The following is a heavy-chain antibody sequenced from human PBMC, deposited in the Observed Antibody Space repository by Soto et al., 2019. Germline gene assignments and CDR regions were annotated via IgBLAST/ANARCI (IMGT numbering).Heavy chain of an antibody. CDR2: IYPGDSDT. Sequence: EVQLVQSGAEVKKPGESLKISCKGSGYSFASFWIGWVRQMPGKGLEWMGIIYPGDSDTRYSPSFQGQVTISADKSINTADLQWSSLKASDTAMYYCARHAAGNYYDSSGSQVWYFDLWGRGTLVTVSS. V-gene: IGHV5-51*01. CDR3: ARHAAGNYYDSSGSQVWYFDL. CDR1: GYSFASFW. D-gene: IGHD3-22*01. J-gene: IGHJ2*01.